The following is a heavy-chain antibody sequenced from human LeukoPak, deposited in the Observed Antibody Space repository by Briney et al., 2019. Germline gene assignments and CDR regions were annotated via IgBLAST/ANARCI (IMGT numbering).Heavy chain of an antibody. CDR1: GASISGSGYY. J-gene: IGHJ4*02. CDR3: ARGGYCGGDCYFYY. Sequence: KTSETLSLTCAVSGASISGSGYYLGWIRQPPGKGLEWIGNIYYTGNTYYNASLQSRVTISIDTSKNQFSLRLNSVTAADTAMYYCARGGYCGGDCYFYYWGQGTLVTVSS. CDR2: IYYTGNT. V-gene: IGHV4-39*01. D-gene: IGHD2-21*02.